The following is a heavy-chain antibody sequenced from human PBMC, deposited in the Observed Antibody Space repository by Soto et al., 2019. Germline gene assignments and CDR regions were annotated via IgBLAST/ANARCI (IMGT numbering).Heavy chain of an antibody. J-gene: IGHJ4*02. V-gene: IGHV1-46*01. CDR1: GYPFGSYY. CDR2: INPSDGRT. Sequence: QVQLVQSGPEVKKPGASVKVSCKASGYPFGSYYMHWVRQAPGQGFEWMGIINPSDGRTTYAQKSQVRLACSRSTSSTTLFMELSSLKAEDSAYYYGGRVGQQLAGTFDSLGQGSLVTLSS. CDR3: GRVGQQLAGTFDS. D-gene: IGHD6-6*01.